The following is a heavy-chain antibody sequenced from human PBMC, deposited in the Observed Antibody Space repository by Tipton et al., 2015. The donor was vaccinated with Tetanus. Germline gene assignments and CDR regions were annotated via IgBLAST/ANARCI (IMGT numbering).Heavy chain of an antibody. Sequence: TLSLTCTVSGGSISSSSYYWGWIRQPPGKGLEWIGSIYYSGSTNYNPSLKSRVTISVDTSKNQFSLKLSSVTAADTAVYYCARGRLTSYYYYYGMDVWGQGTTVTVSS. CDR2: IYYSGST. D-gene: IGHD2-2*01. J-gene: IGHJ6*02. CDR3: ARGRLTSYYYYYGMDV. CDR1: GGSISSSSYY. V-gene: IGHV4-39*07.